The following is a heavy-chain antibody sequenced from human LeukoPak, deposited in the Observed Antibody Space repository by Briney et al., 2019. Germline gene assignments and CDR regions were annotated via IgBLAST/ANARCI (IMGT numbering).Heavy chain of an antibody. D-gene: IGHD4-17*01. CDR1: GGSISSYY. Sequence: KPSETLSLTCTVSGGSISSYYWGWIRQPPGKGLEWIGSIYYSGSTYYNPSLKSRVTISVDTSKNQFSLKLSSVTAADTAVYYCARRYGDYNLDYWGQGTLVTVSS. CDR2: IYYSGST. V-gene: IGHV4-39*01. CDR3: ARRYGDYNLDY. J-gene: IGHJ4*02.